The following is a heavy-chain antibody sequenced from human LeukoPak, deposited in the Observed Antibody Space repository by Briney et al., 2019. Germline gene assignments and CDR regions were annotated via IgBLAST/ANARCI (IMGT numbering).Heavy chain of an antibody. Sequence: GGSLRLSCAVPGFTFSSYGMHWVRQAPGKGLEWVAVISYDGSNKYYADSVKGRVTISRDKSKNTLYLQMNSLRAEDTAVYYCAKDLWGGDSGSYYEVGELGMDVWGQGTTVTVSS. CDR1: GFTFSSYG. CDR3: AKDLWGGDSGSYYEVGELGMDV. D-gene: IGHD1-26*01. J-gene: IGHJ6*02. CDR2: ISYDGSNK. V-gene: IGHV3-30*18.